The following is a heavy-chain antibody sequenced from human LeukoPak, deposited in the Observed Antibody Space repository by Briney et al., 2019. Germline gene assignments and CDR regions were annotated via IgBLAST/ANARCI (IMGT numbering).Heavy chain of an antibody. Sequence: SETLSLTCTVSGGPIYSGSYYWSWIRQPAGKGLEWIGRIYTSGSTNYNPSLKSRVTISVDTSKNQFSLKLSSVTAADTAVYYCARDRRDGYNLYYFDLWGQGTLVTVPS. CDR3: ARDRRDGYNLYYFDL. V-gene: IGHV4-61*02. J-gene: IGHJ4*02. D-gene: IGHD5-24*01. CDR2: IYTSGST. CDR1: GGPIYSGSYY.